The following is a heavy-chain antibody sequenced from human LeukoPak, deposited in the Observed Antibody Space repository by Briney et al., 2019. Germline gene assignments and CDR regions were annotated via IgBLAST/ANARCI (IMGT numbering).Heavy chain of an antibody. V-gene: IGHV3-23*01. Sequence: GGSLRVSCAASGFTFSSNAMSCVRQAPGKGLEWVSAISGSGGSTYYADSVKGRFTISRDNSKNTLYLQMNSLRAEDTAVYYCAKWRGAYYYGSRLDYWGQGTLVTASP. D-gene: IGHD3-10*01. J-gene: IGHJ4*02. CDR1: GFTFSSNA. CDR2: ISGSGGST. CDR3: AKWRGAYYYGSRLDY.